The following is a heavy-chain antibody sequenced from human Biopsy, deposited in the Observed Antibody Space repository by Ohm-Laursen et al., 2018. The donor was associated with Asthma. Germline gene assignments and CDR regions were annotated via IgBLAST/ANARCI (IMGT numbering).Heavy chain of an antibody. CDR3: ARRPYVDGSDNYYYRGNDYYLGMDV. CDR1: GGTFSSYS. V-gene: IGHV1-69*13. CDR2: LIPIFGTA. Sequence: SVKVSCKASGGTFSSYSVSWVRQAPGQGLEWMGGLIPIFGTATYAQKFQGRVTITADESTSTAYMELSSLRSEDMAVYYWARRPYVDGSDNYYYRGNDYYLGMDVWGQGTTVTVSS. D-gene: IGHD5-12*01. J-gene: IGHJ6*02.